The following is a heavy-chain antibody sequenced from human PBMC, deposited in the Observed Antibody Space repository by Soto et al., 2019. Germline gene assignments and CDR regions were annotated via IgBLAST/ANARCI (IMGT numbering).Heavy chain of an antibody. J-gene: IGHJ3*01. CDR3: AHRPGPSSGAAFDF. CDR2: IFWDDDK. V-gene: IGHV2-5*02. CDR1: EFSLTTSGVG. Sequence: SGPTLVNPTQTLTLTCTFSEFSLTTSGVGVAWIRQPPGKALEWLALIFWDDDKRYSPSLKSRLTITKDTSKNQVVLTMTNMDPVDTATYYCAHRPGPSSGAAFDFWGQGTMVTVSS. D-gene: IGHD2-15*01.